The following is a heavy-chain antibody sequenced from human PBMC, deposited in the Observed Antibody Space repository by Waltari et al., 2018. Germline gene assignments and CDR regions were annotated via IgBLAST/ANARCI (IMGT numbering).Heavy chain of an antibody. Sequence: ELQLVETGGGLVRPGGSLRLSCAATGFTVRSNYINWVRQARGKGPEWRSVIYRGGSTDYADAVKGRLTISRDNSKNTLYLQMDSLTAEDTAIYYCARGAFRAYQPLLYFDYWGLGTPVTVSS. V-gene: IGHV3-53*02. CDR3: ARGAFRAYQPLLYFDY. CDR1: GFTVRSNY. J-gene: IGHJ4*02. CDR2: IYRGGST. D-gene: IGHD2-15*01.